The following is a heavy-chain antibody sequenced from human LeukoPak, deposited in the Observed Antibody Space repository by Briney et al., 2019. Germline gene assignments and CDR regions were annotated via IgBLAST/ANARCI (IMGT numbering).Heavy chain of an antibody. CDR2: IYYSGST. Sequence: SETLSLTCTVSGGSISSYYWSWIRQPPGKGLEWIGYIYYSGSTNYNPSLKSRVTISVDTSKNQFSLKLSSVTAADTAVYYCARGSVSVGATFDPWGQGTLVTVSS. CDR3: ARGSVSVGATFDP. J-gene: IGHJ5*02. CDR1: GGSISSYY. D-gene: IGHD1-26*01. V-gene: IGHV4-59*01.